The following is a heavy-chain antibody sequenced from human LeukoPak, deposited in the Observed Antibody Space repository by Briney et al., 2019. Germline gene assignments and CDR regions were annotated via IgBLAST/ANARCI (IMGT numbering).Heavy chain of an antibody. Sequence: WGSLRLSCAASGFTFSSYGMHWVCQAPGKGLEWVAVMAYDGSNEYYADSVKGRFTISRDNSKNTLYLQMNSLRTEDTAVYYCAKDRSSSWSFDYWGQGTLVTVSS. CDR2: MAYDGSNE. CDR1: GFTFSSYG. CDR3: AKDRSSSWSFDY. J-gene: IGHJ4*02. D-gene: IGHD6-13*01. V-gene: IGHV3-30*18.